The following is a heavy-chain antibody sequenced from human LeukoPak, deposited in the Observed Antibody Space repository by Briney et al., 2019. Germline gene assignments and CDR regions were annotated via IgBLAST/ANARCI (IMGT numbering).Heavy chain of an antibody. CDR2: INPNSGGT. Sequence: ASXKVSCKASGYTFTCYYMHWVRQAPGQGLEWMGRINPNSGGTNYAQKFQGRVTMTRDTSISTAYMELSRLRSDDTAVYYCARAHSSSWYWFDPWGQGTLVTVSS. D-gene: IGHD6-13*01. J-gene: IGHJ5*02. V-gene: IGHV1-2*06. CDR3: ARAHSSSWYWFDP. CDR1: GYTFTCYY.